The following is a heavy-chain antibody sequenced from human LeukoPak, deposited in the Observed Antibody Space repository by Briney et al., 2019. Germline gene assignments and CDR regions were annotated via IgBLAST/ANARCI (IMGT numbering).Heavy chain of an antibody. CDR1: GFTFSSYA. CDR2: ISGSGGST. Sequence: GGSLRLSCAATGFTFSSYALSWVRQPPGKGLKWVSAISGSGGSTYYADSVKGRFTISRDNSKNTLYLQMNSLRAEDTAVYYCAKGAQLWLRVIFDYWGQGTLVTVSS. V-gene: IGHV3-23*01. J-gene: IGHJ4*02. D-gene: IGHD5-18*01. CDR3: AKGAQLWLRVIFDY.